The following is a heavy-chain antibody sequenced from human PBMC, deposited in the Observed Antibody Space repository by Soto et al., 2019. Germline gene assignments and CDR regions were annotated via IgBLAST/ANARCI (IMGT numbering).Heavy chain of an antibody. D-gene: IGHD6-19*01. Sequence: GGSLRLSCAASGFTFRTYGMTWVRQAPGRGLEWVSGISGSGGERYYGDSGEGRFSISRDNSENTLFLQMHSLRAEDTAIYYCAKDTLNDSGSFDYWGQGTLVTVSS. J-gene: IGHJ4*02. CDR3: AKDTLNDSGSFDY. V-gene: IGHV3-23*01. CDR2: ISGSGGER. CDR1: GFTFRTYG.